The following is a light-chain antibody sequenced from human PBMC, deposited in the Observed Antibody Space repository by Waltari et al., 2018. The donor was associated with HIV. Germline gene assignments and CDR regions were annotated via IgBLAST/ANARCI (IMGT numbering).Light chain of an antibody. Sequence: ETVMTQSPATLSVSPGERDILSCRASQSVKSNLAWYQQKPGQAPRLLIYGASTRATGTTARFSGSGSGTEFTLTISDLHSEDSAVYSCQQYDTWPRTFGRGTKVEFK. CDR1: QSVKSN. CDR2: GAS. CDR3: QQYDTWPRT. V-gene: IGKV3-15*01. J-gene: IGKJ1*01.